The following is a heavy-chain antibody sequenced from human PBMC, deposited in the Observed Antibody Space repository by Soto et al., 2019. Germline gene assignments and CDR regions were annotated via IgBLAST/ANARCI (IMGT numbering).Heavy chain of an antibody. Sequence: EVQLVESGGGLVQHGGSLRLSCAASGFTVSSNYMSWVRQAPGKGLEWVSVIYSGGSTYYADSVKGRFTISRDNSKNTLYLQMNSLRAEDTAVYYCARESAHSTPYYYYYMDVWGKGTTVTVSS. D-gene: IGHD2-2*01. CDR2: IYSGGST. CDR3: ARESAHSTPYYYYYMDV. J-gene: IGHJ6*03. V-gene: IGHV3-66*01. CDR1: GFTVSSNY.